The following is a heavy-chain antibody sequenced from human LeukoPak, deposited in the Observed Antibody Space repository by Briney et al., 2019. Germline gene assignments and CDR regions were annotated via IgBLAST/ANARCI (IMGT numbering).Heavy chain of an antibody. Sequence: ASVKVSCKASGYTFTSYYMHWVRQAPGQGLEWMGIINPSGGSTSYAQKFLGRVTMTRDTSTSTVYMELSSLRSEDTAVYYCARDRAALRYFERGGPDYWGQGTLVTVSS. J-gene: IGHJ4*02. CDR2: INPSGGST. CDR1: GYTFTSYY. D-gene: IGHD3-9*01. CDR3: ARDRAALRYFERGGPDY. V-gene: IGHV1-46*01.